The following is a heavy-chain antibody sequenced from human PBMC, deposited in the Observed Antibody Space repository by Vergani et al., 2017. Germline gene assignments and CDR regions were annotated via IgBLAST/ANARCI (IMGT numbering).Heavy chain of an antibody. CDR3: AKTHDFSSLYSSYNWFDP. CDR1: GYSITNYW. CDR2: IYAGGSDV. V-gene: IGHV5-51*03. Sequence: EVQLVQSGAEVKKPGESLKISCQGSGYSITNYWIAWVRQRPGKGLEWMGIIYAGGSDVRYSPSFQGQVTMSVDKSLSTAYLQWSSLKASDTATYYCAKTHDFSSLYSSYNWFDPWGQGTKVTVSS. J-gene: IGHJ5*02. D-gene: IGHD3-3*01.